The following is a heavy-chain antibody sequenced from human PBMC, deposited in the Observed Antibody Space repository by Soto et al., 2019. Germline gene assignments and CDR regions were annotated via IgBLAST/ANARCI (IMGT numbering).Heavy chain of an antibody. J-gene: IGHJ6*02. Sequence: GASVKVSCKASGYRFTNYFLHWVRQAPGQGLEWMGWISPYSGATNYAKKFEGRVTITSDTSSSTASMDLTRLTPDDTAIYYCARDLRLSYGDFYHSGMADWAQGTTVTVSS. CDR3: ARDLRLSYGDFYHSGMAD. CDR1: GYRFTNYF. V-gene: IGHV1-2*02. D-gene: IGHD3-16*01. CDR2: ISPYSGAT.